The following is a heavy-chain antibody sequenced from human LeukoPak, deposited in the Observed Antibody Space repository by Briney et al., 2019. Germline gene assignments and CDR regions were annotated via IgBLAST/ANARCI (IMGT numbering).Heavy chain of an antibody. CDR1: GFTFSDYY. CDR3: ATDPTLGAPDYFDY. V-gene: IGHV3-30*03. J-gene: IGHJ4*02. D-gene: IGHD1-26*01. CDR2: TTTDGNLK. Sequence: GGSLRLSCAASGFTFSDYYMSWIRQAPGKGLEWVAVTTTDGNLKIYTDSVKGRFTISRDNSKNTLYLQMNSLRVDDTAVYYCATDPTLGAPDYFDYWGQGTLVTVSS.